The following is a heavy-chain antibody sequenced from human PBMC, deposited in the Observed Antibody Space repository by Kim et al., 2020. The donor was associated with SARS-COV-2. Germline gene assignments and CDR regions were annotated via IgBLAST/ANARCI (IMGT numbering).Heavy chain of an antibody. J-gene: IGHJ6*02. Sequence: SETLSLICTVSGGSISSNNYYWGWIRQPPGKGLEWIGSIYYSGSTYYSPSLKSRVTISVDTSTNQFSLKLSSVTAADTAVYYCARHVGGVVGTFYYGLDVWGQGTTVTVSS. CDR1: GGSISSNNYY. CDR2: IYYSGST. D-gene: IGHD1-1*01. V-gene: IGHV4-39*01. CDR3: ARHVGGVVGTFYYGLDV.